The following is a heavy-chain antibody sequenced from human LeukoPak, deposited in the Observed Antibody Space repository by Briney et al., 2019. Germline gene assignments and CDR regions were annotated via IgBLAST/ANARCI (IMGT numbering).Heavy chain of an antibody. CDR3: AKELLDGDHGPSWFDP. V-gene: IGHV4-59*01. CDR2: IYHSGST. Sequence: PSETLSLTCTVSGGSISSYYWSWIRQPPGKGLEWIGYIYHSGSTNYNPSLKSRVTISVDTSKNQFSLKLSSVTAADTAVYYCAKELLDGDHGPSWFDPWGQGTLVTVSS. D-gene: IGHD2-21*02. CDR1: GGSISSYY. J-gene: IGHJ5*02.